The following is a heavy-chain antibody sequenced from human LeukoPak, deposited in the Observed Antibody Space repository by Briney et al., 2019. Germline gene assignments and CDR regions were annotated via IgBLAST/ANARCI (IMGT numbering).Heavy chain of an antibody. V-gene: IGHV3-23*01. Sequence: PGGSLRLSCAASGFTFSTYSMSWVRQAPGKGLEWVSAIDGGSASIYYADSVKGRFTTSRDNSKNTLYLQMNSLRAEDTAVYYCAKRGDGPHYDYWGQGTLVTVSS. CDR1: GFTFSTYS. CDR2: IDGGSASI. CDR3: AKRGDGPHYDY. J-gene: IGHJ4*02. D-gene: IGHD5-24*01.